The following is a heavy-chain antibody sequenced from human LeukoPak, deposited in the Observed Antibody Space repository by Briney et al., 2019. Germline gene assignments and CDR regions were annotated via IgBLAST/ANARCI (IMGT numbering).Heavy chain of an antibody. J-gene: IGHJ5*02. D-gene: IGHD3-3*01. CDR2: IYISGST. Sequence: PSETLSLTCSVSGVSINDHYWTWVRQPAGRGLGWIGHIYISGSTDYNPSLKSRVTLSVDMSKNQFSLRLTSVTAADTAVYYCAREYDFWTGRDSSKGWLDPWGPGILVAVSS. CDR1: GVSINDHY. V-gene: IGHV4-4*07. CDR3: AREYDFWTGRDSSKGWLDP.